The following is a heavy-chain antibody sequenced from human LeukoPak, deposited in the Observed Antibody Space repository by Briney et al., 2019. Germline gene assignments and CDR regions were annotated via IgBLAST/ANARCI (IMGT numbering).Heavy chain of an antibody. D-gene: IGHD6-13*01. CDR1: GGTFSSYA. Sequence: ASVKVSCKASGGTFSSYAISWVRQAPGQGLEWMGRIIPILGIANYAQKFQGRVTITADKSTSTAYMELSSLRSEDTAVYYCARGAAAGKFDYWGQGTLVTVSS. CDR2: IIPILGIA. CDR3: ARGAAAGKFDY. V-gene: IGHV1-69*04. J-gene: IGHJ4*02.